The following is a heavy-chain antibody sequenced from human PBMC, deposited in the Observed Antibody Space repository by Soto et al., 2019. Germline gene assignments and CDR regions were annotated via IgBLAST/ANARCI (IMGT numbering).Heavy chain of an antibody. V-gene: IGHV3-23*01. D-gene: IGHD5-18*01. J-gene: IGHJ4*02. CDR2: SIFSGGGA. CDR3: AKGTAGEY. CDR1: GFTLNSYA. Sequence: EVQLLESGGGLVQPGGSLRLSCVASGFTLNSYAMSWVRQAPGKGLEWVTSIFSGGGADYADSVKGRFTISRDNSKNTLDLQMNSLRVEDTAVYYCAKGTAGEYWGQGTVAVSS.